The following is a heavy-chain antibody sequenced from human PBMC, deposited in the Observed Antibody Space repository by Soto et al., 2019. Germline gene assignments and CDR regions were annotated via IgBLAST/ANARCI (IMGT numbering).Heavy chain of an antibody. V-gene: IGHV3-30*18. Sequence: QVQLVESGGGVVQPGRSLRLSCAASGFTFSSYGMHWVRQAPGKGLEWVTVISYEGSNKYYVDSVKGRFTISRDNSKNTFYLQMNRLSAAAAAAYYCANDPHDYRYYLDHWGHGTLVTVSS. CDR2: ISYEGSNK. CDR3: ANDPHDYRYYLDH. CDR1: GFTFSSYG. D-gene: IGHD4-17*01. J-gene: IGHJ4*01.